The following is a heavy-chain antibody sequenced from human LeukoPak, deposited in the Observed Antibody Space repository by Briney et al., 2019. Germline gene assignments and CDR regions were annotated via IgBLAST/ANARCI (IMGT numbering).Heavy chain of an antibody. CDR1: GGSISSSSYY. CDR2: INHSGST. J-gene: IGHJ6*03. D-gene: IGHD3-10*01. CDR3: ARGHYRRHRYMDV. V-gene: IGHV4-39*07. Sequence: PSETLSLTCTVSGGSISSSSYYWGWIRQPPGKGLEWIGEINHSGSTNYNPSLKSRVTISVDTSKNQFSLKLSSVTAADTAVYYCARGHYRRHRYMDVWGKGTTVTVSS.